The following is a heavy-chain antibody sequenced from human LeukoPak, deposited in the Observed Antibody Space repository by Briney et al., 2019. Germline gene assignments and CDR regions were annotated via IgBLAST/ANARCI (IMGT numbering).Heavy chain of an antibody. V-gene: IGHV3-53*01. D-gene: IGHD5-18*01. Sequence: TGGSLRLSCAVSGFTVSSNYMSWVRQAPGKGLEWVSVIYSGGSTYYADSVKGRFTISRDNSKNTLYLQMNSLRAEGTAVYYCARVKTAMVDDAFDIWGQGTMVTVSS. CDR3: ARVKTAMVDDAFDI. CDR1: GFTVSSNY. J-gene: IGHJ3*02. CDR2: IYSGGST.